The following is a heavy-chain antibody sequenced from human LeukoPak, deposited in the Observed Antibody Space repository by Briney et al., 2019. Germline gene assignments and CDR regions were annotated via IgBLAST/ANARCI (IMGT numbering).Heavy chain of an antibody. J-gene: IGHJ4*02. V-gene: IGHV3-48*04. D-gene: IGHD3-10*01. Sequence: PGGSLRLSCAASGFTFSSYAMSWVRQAPGKGLEWVSYISSSSSTIYYADSVKGRFTISRDNAKNSLYLQMNNLRAEDTAVYYCVGPDSQFDCWGQGTLVTVSS. CDR1: GFTFSSYA. CDR2: ISSSSSTI. CDR3: VGPDSQFDC.